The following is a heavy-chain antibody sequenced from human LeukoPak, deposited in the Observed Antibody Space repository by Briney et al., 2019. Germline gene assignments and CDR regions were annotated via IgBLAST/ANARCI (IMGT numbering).Heavy chain of an antibody. J-gene: IGHJ4*02. Sequence: GGSLRLSCAASGFTFSSYAMSWVRQAPGKGLEWVSAISGSGGSTYYADSVKGRFTISRDNSKNTLYLQMDSLTAEDTAVYYCAKDLYDRSGYYYTIMDYWGQGALVTVSS. D-gene: IGHD3-22*01. CDR2: ISGSGGST. V-gene: IGHV3-23*01. CDR1: GFTFSSYA. CDR3: AKDLYDRSGYYYTIMDY.